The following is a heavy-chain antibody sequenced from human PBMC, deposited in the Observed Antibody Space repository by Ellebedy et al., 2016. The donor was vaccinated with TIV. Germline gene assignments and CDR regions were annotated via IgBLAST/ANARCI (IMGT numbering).Heavy chain of an antibody. Sequence: GESLKISCAASGFTFSSYGIHWVRQAPGKGLEWVAVIWSDGSNKYYADSVKGRFTISRDNSKNTLYLQMNSLRGEDTAIYYSVRETSVWGQGTLVTVSS. V-gene: IGHV3-33*08. CDR2: IWSDGSNK. CDR3: VRETSV. CDR1: GFTFSSYG. J-gene: IGHJ4*02.